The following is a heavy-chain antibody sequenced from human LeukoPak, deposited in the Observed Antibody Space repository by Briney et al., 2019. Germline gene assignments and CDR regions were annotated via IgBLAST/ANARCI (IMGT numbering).Heavy chain of an antibody. CDR1: GVSISSGGYY. D-gene: IGHD5-24*01. J-gene: IGHJ4*02. Sequence: PSETLSLTCTVSGVSISSGGYYWSWIRQHPGKGLEWIGYIYYSGSTYYNPSLKSRVTISVDTSKNQFSLKLSSVTAADTAVYYCARGRLWARRGKDDYVDYWGQGTLVTVSS. CDR2: IYYSGST. CDR3: ARGRLWARRGKDDYVDY. V-gene: IGHV4-31*03.